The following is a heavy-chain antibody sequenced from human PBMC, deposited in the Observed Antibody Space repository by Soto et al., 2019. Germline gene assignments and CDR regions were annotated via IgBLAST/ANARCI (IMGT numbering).Heavy chain of an antibody. CDR1: GDSISSGDYY. Sequence: SETLSLTCTVSGDSISSGDYYWSWIRQPPGKGLEWIGCIYYSGNTYYNPSLKRRFSISVDTSKNQFSLQLSSVTVADTAVYYCARDFKCYSSPPGPLEYWGQGTLVTVSS. CDR2: IYYSGNT. CDR3: ARDFKCYSSPPGPLEY. J-gene: IGHJ4*02. V-gene: IGHV4-30-4*01. D-gene: IGHD6-13*01.